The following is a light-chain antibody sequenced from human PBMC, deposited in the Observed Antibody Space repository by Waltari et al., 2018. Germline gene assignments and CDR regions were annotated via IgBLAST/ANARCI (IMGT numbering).Light chain of an antibody. V-gene: IGLV1-44*01. CDR1: SSNIGSNT. J-gene: IGLJ2*01. CDR3: AAWDDSLKTVI. CDR2: SND. Sequence: SVLTQPPSASGTPGQRVTISCSGSSSNIGSNTVNWYQQLPGTAPKLLIYSNDQRPSGVPDRFSGSKSGTSASLAISGLQAEDEAGYYCAAWDDSLKTVIFGGGTKLTVL.